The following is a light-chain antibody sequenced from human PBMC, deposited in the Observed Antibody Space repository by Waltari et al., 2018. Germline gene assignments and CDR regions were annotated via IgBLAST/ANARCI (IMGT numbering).Light chain of an antibody. J-gene: IGLJ1*01. CDR3: LLAYGDAQV. V-gene: IGLV7-46*01. CDR2: DTT. CDR1: TGAVTSDHY. Sequence: QAVVTQEPSLTVSPGGTVTLTCYSSTGAVTSDHYPYWFQQKPGQAPRTLIYDTTKKYSWTPARFSGSLLGGKAALTLSGAQPEDEAEYYCLLAYGDAQVFGTGTKVTVL.